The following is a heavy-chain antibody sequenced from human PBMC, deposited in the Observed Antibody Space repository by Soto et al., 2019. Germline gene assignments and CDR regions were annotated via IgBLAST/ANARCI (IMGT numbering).Heavy chain of an antibody. J-gene: IGHJ6*02. CDR3: ATTTIFGPFYYYYGMDV. V-gene: IGHV5-10-1*01. Sequence: PGESLKISCKGSGYSFTSYWISWVRQMPGKGLEWMGRIDPSDSYTNYSPSFQGHVTISADKSISTAYLQWSSLKASDTAMYYCATTTIFGPFYYYYGMDVWGQGTPVTVSS. CDR2: IDPSDSYT. D-gene: IGHD3-3*01. CDR1: GYSFTSYW.